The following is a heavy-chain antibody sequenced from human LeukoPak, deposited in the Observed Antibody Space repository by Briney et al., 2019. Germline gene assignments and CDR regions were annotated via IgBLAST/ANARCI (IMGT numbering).Heavy chain of an antibody. Sequence: GESLKISCKGSGYSFTSYWIGWVRQMPGKGLEWMGNIYPGDSDTRYSPSFQGQVTISADKSISTAYLQWSSLQASDTAMYYCARGRTCDNGVCRNWFDPWGQGTLVTVSS. CDR2: IYPGDSDT. CDR1: GYSFTSYW. CDR3: ARGRTCDNGVCRNWFDP. V-gene: IGHV5-51*01. J-gene: IGHJ5*02. D-gene: IGHD2-8*01.